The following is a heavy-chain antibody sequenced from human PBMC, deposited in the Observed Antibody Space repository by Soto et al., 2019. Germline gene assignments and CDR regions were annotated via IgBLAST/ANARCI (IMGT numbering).Heavy chain of an antibody. CDR3: AKGQTTVTTLTYYYYYYMDV. CDR1: GFTFSSYA. D-gene: IGHD4-17*01. J-gene: IGHJ6*03. CDR2: ISGSGGST. Sequence: EVQLLESGGGLVQPGGSLRLSCAASGFTFSSYAMSWVRQAPGKGLEWVSAISGSGGSTYYADSVKGRFTISRDNSKNTLYLQMNSLRAEDTAVYYCAKGQTTVTTLTYYYYYYMDVWGKGTTVTVSS. V-gene: IGHV3-23*01.